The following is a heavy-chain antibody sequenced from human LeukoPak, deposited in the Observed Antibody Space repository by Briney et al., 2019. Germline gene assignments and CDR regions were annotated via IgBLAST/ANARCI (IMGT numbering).Heavy chain of an antibody. D-gene: IGHD1-26*01. Sequence: ASVKVSCKASGYTFTGYYMHWVRQAPGQGLEWMGWINPNSGDTNFAQKFQGRVTMTTDTSTNTAYMELRSLTSDDTAVYYCARGSYYDYWGQGTLVTVSS. CDR3: ARGSYYDY. CDR1: GYTFTGYY. V-gene: IGHV1-2*02. J-gene: IGHJ4*02. CDR2: INPNSGDT.